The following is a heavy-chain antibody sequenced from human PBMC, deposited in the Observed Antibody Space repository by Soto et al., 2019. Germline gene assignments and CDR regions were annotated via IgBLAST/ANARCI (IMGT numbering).Heavy chain of an antibody. CDR2: TYYRSKWYN. D-gene: IGHD3-16*02. CDR3: ARVLPVAGYTQYQGFDA. Sequence: SHTLSLTCAISGDSVSSNSAAWNWIRQSPSRGLEWLGRTYYRSKWYNDYAVSVKSRITINPDTSKNQFSLQLNSVTPEDTAVYYCARVLPVAGYTQYQGFDAWEQRTLVTVSS. V-gene: IGHV6-1*01. J-gene: IGHJ5*02. CDR1: GDSVSSNSAA.